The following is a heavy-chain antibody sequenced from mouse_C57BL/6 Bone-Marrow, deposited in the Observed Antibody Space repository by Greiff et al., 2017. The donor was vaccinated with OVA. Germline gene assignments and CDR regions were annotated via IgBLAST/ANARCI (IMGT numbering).Heavy chain of an antibody. Sequence: EVKLMESGPGLVKPSQSLSLTCSVPGYSITSGYYWNWIRQFPGNKLEWMGYISYDGSNNYNPSLKNRISITRDTSKNQFFLKLNSVTTEDTATYYCARETTKDYFDYWGQGTTLTVSS. CDR1: GYSITSGYY. V-gene: IGHV3-6*01. D-gene: IGHD1-1*01. CDR3: ARETTKDYFDY. CDR2: ISYDGSN. J-gene: IGHJ2*01.